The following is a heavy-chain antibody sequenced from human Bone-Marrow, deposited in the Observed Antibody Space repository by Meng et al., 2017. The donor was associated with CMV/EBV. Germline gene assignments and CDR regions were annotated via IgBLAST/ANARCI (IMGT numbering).Heavy chain of an antibody. CDR3: ATDPIVGATQGYYGMDV. Sequence: ASVKVSCKASGYTFTSYGISWVRQAPGQGLEWMGWISAYNGNTNYAQKLQGRVTMTTDTSTSTAYMELRSLRSDDTAVYYCATDPIVGATQGYYGMDVWGQGTTVTVSS. CDR1: GYTFTSYG. CDR2: ISAYNGNT. V-gene: IGHV1-18*01. J-gene: IGHJ6*02. D-gene: IGHD1-26*01.